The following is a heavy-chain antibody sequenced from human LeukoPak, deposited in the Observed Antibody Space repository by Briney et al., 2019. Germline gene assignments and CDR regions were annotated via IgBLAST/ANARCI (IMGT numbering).Heavy chain of an antibody. D-gene: IGHD4-23*01. J-gene: IGHJ4*02. CDR1: GGSISSGDYY. CDR3: ARNSGGTVVTPPDY. Sequence: SATLSLTCTVSGGSISSGDYYWSCTRQPPGKGLEWIGYIYYSGSTYYNPSLKIPVTISVDTSKNQFSLKLSSVTAADTAVYYCARNSGGTVVTPPDYWGQGTLLTVSS. CDR2: IYYSGST. V-gene: IGHV4-30-4*08.